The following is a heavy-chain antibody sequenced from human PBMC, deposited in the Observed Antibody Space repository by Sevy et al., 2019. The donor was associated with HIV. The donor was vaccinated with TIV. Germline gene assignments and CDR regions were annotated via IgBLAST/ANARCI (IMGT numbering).Heavy chain of an antibody. CDR1: GGSISSYY. CDR2: IYYSGSI. Sequence: SETLSLTCTVSGGSISSYYWSWIRQPPGKGLEWIGYIYYSGSINYNPSLKSRVTISVDTSKNQFSLKLSSVTAADTAVYYCARDYTRSWFDPWGQGTLVTVSS. CDR3: ARDYTRSWFDP. V-gene: IGHV4-59*13. J-gene: IGHJ5*02.